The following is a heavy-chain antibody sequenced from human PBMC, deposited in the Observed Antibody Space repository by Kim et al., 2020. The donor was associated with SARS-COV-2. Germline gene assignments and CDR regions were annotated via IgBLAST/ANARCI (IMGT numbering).Heavy chain of an antibody. CDR2: IYYSGST. CDR3: ARGTYIVVVTALSHHWYFDL. CDR1: GGSISSGGYY. J-gene: IGHJ2*01. V-gene: IGHV4-31*03. Sequence: SETLSLTCTVSGGSISSGGYYWSWIRQHPGKGLEWIGYIYYSGSTYYNPSLKSRVTISVDTSKNQFSLKLSSVTAADTAVYYCARGTYIVVVTALSHHWYFDLWGRGTLVTVSS. D-gene: IGHD2-21*02.